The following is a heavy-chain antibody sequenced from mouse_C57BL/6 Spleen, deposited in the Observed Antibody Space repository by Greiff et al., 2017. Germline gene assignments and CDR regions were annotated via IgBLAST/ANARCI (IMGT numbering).Heavy chain of an antibody. V-gene: IGHV5-6*01. CDR3: ARLYYSNYFDD. CDR1: GFTFSSYG. D-gene: IGHD2-5*01. J-gene: IGHJ2*01. Sequence: EVQLVESGGDLVKPGGSLKLSCAASGFTFSSYGMSWVRQTPDKRLEWVATLRSGGSYTYYPDSVKGRFTISRDNAKNTLYLQMSSLKSEDTAMYYCARLYYSNYFDDWGQGTTLTVSS. CDR2: LRSGGSYT.